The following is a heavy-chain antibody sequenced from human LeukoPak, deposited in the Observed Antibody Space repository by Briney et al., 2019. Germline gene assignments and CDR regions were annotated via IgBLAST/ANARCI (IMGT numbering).Heavy chain of an antibody. CDR3: TRDNYGSGSYYKY. CDR1: GYTFTGYH. CDR2: INPNTGDT. D-gene: IGHD3-10*01. V-gene: IGHV1-2*02. Sequence: ASVKVSCKASGYTFTGYHMHWVRQAPGQGLEWMGWINPNTGDTNYAQKFQGRVTMTRDTSISAAYMELSWLRSDDTAVYYCTRDNYGSGSYYKYWGQGTLVTVSS. J-gene: IGHJ4*02.